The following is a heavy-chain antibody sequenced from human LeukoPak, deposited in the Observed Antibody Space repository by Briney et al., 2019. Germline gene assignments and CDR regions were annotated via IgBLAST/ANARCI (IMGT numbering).Heavy chain of an antibody. V-gene: IGHV3-30-3*01. Sequence: GALRLSCAASGFTFSSYAMHWVRQAPGKGLEWVAVISYDGSNKYYADSVKGRFTISRDNSKNTLYLQINSLRAEDTAVYYCAKDVNAYCSGDCSDYWGQGTLVTVSS. CDR2: ISYDGSNK. J-gene: IGHJ4*02. CDR1: GFTFSSYA. CDR3: AKDVNAYCSGDCSDY. D-gene: IGHD2-21*01.